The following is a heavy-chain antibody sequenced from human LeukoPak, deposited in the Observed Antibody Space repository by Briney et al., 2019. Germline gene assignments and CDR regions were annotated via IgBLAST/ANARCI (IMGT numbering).Heavy chain of an antibody. J-gene: IGHJ4*02. CDR3: AKDSVTIFGVVPRIPYFDY. CDR2: ISGSGGST. CDR1: GFTFSSYA. V-gene: IGHV3-23*01. D-gene: IGHD3-3*01. Sequence: GGSLRLSCAASGFTFSSYAMSWVRQAPGKGPEWVSAISGSGGSTYYADSVKGRFTISRDNSKNTLYLQMNSLRAEDTAVYYCAKDSVTIFGVVPRIPYFDYWGQGTLVTVSS.